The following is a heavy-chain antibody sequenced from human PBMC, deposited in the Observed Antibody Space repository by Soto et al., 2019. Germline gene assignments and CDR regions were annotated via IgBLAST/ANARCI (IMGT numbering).Heavy chain of an antibody. J-gene: IGHJ5*02. D-gene: IGHD6-19*01. CDR2: INPNSGGT. Sequence: ASVKVSCKASGYTFTGYYMHWVRQAPGQGLEWMGWINPNSGGTNYAQKFQGWVTMTRDTSISTAYMELSRLRSDDTAVYYCARADANPHSSGWYLDPWGQGTLVTVSS. V-gene: IGHV1-2*04. CDR1: GYTFTGYY. CDR3: ARADANPHSSGWYLDP.